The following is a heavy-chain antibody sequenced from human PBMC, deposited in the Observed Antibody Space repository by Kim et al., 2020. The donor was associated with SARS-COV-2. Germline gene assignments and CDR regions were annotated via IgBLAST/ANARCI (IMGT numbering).Heavy chain of an antibody. D-gene: IGHD3-10*01. CDR3: ARETYYYAEDY. CDR2: ISSSGSYR. CDR1: GFTFSSYT. Sequence: GGSLRLSCAASGFTFSSYTMNWVRQAPGKGLEWVSSISSSGSYRYYTDSVKGRFTISRDTAKNSLYLQMNSLRAEDTAVYYCARETYYYAEDYWGQGTLVTVSS. V-gene: IGHV3-21*01. J-gene: IGHJ4*02.